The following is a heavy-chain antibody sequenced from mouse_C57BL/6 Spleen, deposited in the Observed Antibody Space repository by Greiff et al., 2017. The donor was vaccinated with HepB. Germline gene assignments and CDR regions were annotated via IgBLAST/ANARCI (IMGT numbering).Heavy chain of an antibody. J-gene: IGHJ2*01. CDR2: ISYDGSN. Sequence: ESGPGLVKPSQSLSLTCSVTGYSITSGYYWNWIRQFPGNKLEWMGYISYDGSNNYNPSLKNRISITRDTSKNQFFLKLNSVTTEDTATYYCARGHYGSSLYFDYWGQGTTLTVSS. CDR3: ARGHYGSSLYFDY. V-gene: IGHV3-6*01. D-gene: IGHD1-1*01. CDR1: GYSITSGYY.